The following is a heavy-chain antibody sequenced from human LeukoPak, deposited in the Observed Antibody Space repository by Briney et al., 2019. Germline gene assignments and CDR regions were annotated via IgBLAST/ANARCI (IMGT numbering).Heavy chain of an antibody. V-gene: IGHV1-69*05. CDR1: VPTFTSYA. CDR2: FIPIYGSP. Sequence: GSSVKISCKASVPTFTSYAINCVRQAPGQGLEWMGGFIPIYGSPTYAQKFQGRVSFTTDESTYTAYMELSNLRSDDTAVFFCAGFFYDTSGEAFDIWGQGTMVTVSS. J-gene: IGHJ3*02. D-gene: IGHD3-22*01. CDR3: AGFFYDTSGEAFDI.